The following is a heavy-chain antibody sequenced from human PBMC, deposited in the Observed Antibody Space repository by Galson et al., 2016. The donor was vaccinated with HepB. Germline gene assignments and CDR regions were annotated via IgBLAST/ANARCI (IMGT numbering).Heavy chain of an antibody. V-gene: IGHV1-69*13. J-gene: IGHJ5*02. CDR1: GLSFSTYI. Sequence: SVKVSCKAFGLSFSTYIMSWVRQAPGQGLEWMGGIVPVPDTANYALKFEGRVTITADESTNTAYMELSSLRSDDTAVYYCARHRKPGGPAIGWFDPWGQGTLVIVSS. CDR2: IVPVPDTA. CDR3: ARHRKPGGPAIGWFDP.